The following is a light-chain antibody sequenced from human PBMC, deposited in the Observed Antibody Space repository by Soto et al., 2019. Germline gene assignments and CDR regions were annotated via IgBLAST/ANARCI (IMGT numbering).Light chain of an antibody. V-gene: IGKV3-20*01. J-gene: IGKJ4*01. CDR2: YAS. Sequence: EIVMTQSPGTLSLSPGERATLSCRASQRVISSSLAWYQQKPGQSPRPLIPYASSRTTGIPDRFSGSGCGAAFTLSVSKLVPEDFAVYYCKQYGSSPLAFGGGTKVDIK. CDR1: QRVISSS. CDR3: KQYGSSPLA.